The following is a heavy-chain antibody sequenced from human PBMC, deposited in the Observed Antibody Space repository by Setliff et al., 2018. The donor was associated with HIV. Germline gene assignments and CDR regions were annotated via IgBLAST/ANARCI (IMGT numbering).Heavy chain of an antibody. CDR2: TYYRSKWSN. V-gene: IGHV6-1*01. CDR1: GDSVSSNTAA. D-gene: IGHD3-16*01. CDR3: ARGGDWDYNYYMDV. Sequence: SQTLSLTCAISGDSVSSNTAAWNWIRQSPSRGLEWLGRTYYRSKWSNEYAVSVKSRITINPDTSKSQFSLQLNSVTPEDTAVYFCARGGDWDYNYYMDVWDKGTTVTVSS. J-gene: IGHJ6*03.